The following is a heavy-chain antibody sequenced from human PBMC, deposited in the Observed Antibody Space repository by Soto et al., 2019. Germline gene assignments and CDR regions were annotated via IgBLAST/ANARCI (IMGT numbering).Heavy chain of an antibody. CDR3: ARDSGSGSYSSNYFDP. Sequence: PSETLSLTCTVSGGSISSYYWSWIREPPGKGLEWIGYIYYSGITKYSPSLKSRVTISVDTSKNQFSLKLSSVTAADTAVYYCARDSGSGSYSSNYFDPWGQGTLVTVSS. CDR1: GGSISSYY. CDR2: IYYSGIT. V-gene: IGHV4-59*01. J-gene: IGHJ5*02. D-gene: IGHD3-10*01.